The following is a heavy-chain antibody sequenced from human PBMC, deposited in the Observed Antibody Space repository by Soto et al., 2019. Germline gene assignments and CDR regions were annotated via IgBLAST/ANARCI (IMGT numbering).Heavy chain of an antibody. Sequence: GGSLRLSCAASGFTFSSYAMSWVRQAPGKGLEWVSAISGSGGSTYYADSVKGRFTISRDNSKNTLYLQMNSLRAEDTAVYYCANFWVMDVWEGDVWGQGTTVTVSS. CDR3: ANFWVMDVWEGDV. D-gene: IGHD1-26*01. CDR1: GFTFSSYA. CDR2: ISGSGGST. V-gene: IGHV3-23*01. J-gene: IGHJ6*02.